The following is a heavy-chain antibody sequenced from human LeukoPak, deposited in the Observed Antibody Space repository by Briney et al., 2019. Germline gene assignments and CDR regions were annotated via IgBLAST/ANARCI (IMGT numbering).Heavy chain of an antibody. CDR1: GGTFSSYA. V-gene: IGHV1-69*06. Sequence: GASVKVSCKASGGTFSSYAISWVRQAPGQGLEWMGGIIPIFGTANYAHKFQGRVTITADTSTSTAYMELRSLRSDDTAVYYCARAVAVAGINWFDPWGQGTLVTVSS. D-gene: IGHD6-19*01. CDR3: ARAVAVAGINWFDP. CDR2: IIPIFGTA. J-gene: IGHJ5*02.